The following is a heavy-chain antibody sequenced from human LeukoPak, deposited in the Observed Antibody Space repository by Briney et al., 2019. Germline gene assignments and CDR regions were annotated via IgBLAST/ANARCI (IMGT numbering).Heavy chain of an antibody. CDR3: ARCDYVWGSYRPFDY. CDR2: TYYRSKWYN. CDR1: GDSVSSNSAA. Sequence: SQTLSLTCAVSGDSVSSNSAAWNLIRQSPSRGLEWLGRTYYRSKWYNDYAVSVKSRITINPDTSKNQFSLQLNSVTPEDTAVYYCARCDYVWGSYRPFDYWGQGTLVTVSS. J-gene: IGHJ4*02. V-gene: IGHV6-1*01. D-gene: IGHD3-16*02.